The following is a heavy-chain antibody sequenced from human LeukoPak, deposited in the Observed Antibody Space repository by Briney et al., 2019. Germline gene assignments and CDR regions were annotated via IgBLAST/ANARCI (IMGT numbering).Heavy chain of an antibody. D-gene: IGHD3-22*01. V-gene: IGHV3-23*01. CDR1: GFTFSSYA. CDR2: ISAGGGST. CDR3: AKTRDNSGYYYFDY. Sequence: GGSLRLSCAASGFTFSSYAMTWVRQAPGKGPEWVSAISAGGGSTYYADSVKGRFTISRDSSKNTLYLQMNSLRAEDTAVYYCAKTRDNSGYYYFDYWGQGTLVTVSS. J-gene: IGHJ4*02.